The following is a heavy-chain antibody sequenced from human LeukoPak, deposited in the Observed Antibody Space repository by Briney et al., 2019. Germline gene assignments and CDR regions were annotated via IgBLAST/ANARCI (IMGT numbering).Heavy chain of an antibody. CDR3: TTDQSHRGYDPGYFDY. J-gene: IGHJ4*02. CDR1: GFTFSNAW. Sequence: PGGSLRLSCAASGFTFSNAWMSWVRQAPGKGLEWVGRIKSKTDGGTTDYAAPVKGRFTISRDDSKNTLYLQMNSLKTEDTAVYYRTTDQSHRGYDPGYFDYWGQGTLVTVSS. CDR2: IKSKTDGGTT. V-gene: IGHV3-15*01. D-gene: IGHD5-12*01.